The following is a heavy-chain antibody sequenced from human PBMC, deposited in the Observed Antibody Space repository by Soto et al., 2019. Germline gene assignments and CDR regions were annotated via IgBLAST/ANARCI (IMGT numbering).Heavy chain of an antibody. Sequence: QVRLVESGGGVVQPGRSLRLSCEASGFTFSSYGIHWVRQAPGKGLEWVAVIWYDGSNKYYADSVKGRFSISRDNSKNTRYLIMNSLRAEDTAVYYCARGHGVATTMGWFDPWGQGTLVTVSS. CDR2: IWYDGSNK. V-gene: IGHV3-33*01. CDR1: GFTFSSYG. D-gene: IGHD5-12*01. J-gene: IGHJ5*02. CDR3: ARGHGVATTMGWFDP.